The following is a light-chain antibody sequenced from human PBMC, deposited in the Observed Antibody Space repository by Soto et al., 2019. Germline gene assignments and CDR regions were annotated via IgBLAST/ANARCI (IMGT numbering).Light chain of an antibody. CDR3: SSYTSSSTYV. V-gene: IGLV2-14*01. CDR2: DIS. J-gene: IGLJ1*01. Sequence: QSALTQPASASGSPGQSITISCTGTSSDVGGYNYVSWYQQHPGKAPKLMIYDISNRPSGVSNRSSGSKSGNTASLTTSGHHAEDEADYYCSSYTSSSTYVFGTGTKLTVL. CDR1: SSDVGGYNY.